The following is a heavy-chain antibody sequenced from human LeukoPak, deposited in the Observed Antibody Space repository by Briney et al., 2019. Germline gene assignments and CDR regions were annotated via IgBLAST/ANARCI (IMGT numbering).Heavy chain of an antibody. Sequence: ASVKVSCKASGYTFTGYYMHWVRQAPGQGLEWMGWINPNSGGTNYAQKFQGRVTMTRDTSISTAYMELSRLRSDDTAVYYCARSIAVAGKAPYYYGMDVWGQGITVTVSS. V-gene: IGHV1-2*02. D-gene: IGHD6-19*01. J-gene: IGHJ6*02. CDR1: GYTFTGYY. CDR2: INPNSGGT. CDR3: ARSIAVAGKAPYYYGMDV.